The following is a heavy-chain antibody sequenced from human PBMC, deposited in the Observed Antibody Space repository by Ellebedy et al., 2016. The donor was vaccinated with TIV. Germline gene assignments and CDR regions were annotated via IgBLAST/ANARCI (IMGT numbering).Heavy chain of an antibody. CDR3: ARDTRRGLLVGAGKDY. J-gene: IGHJ4*02. CDR1: GFTFSSYW. CDR2: IKQDGSEK. Sequence: GGSLRLXXAASGFTFSSYWMSWVRQAPGKGLEWVANIKQDGSEKYYVDSVKGRFTISRDNAKNSLHLQMNSLRAEDTAVYYCARDTRRGLLVGAGKDYWGQGTLVTVSS. V-gene: IGHV3-7*01. D-gene: IGHD1-26*01.